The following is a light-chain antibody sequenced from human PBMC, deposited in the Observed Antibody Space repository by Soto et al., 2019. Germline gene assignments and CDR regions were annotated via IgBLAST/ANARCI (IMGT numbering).Light chain of an antibody. CDR3: QQYGSSPWT. V-gene: IGKV3-20*01. Sequence: EIQMTQSPGTLFASVGERVTLSCTASQSVNLNFAWYQQKPGQPPRLLLYGASSRATGIPDRFSGSGSGTDFTLTISRLEPEDVAVYYCQQYGSSPWTFGQGTKVDIK. CDR2: GAS. CDR1: QSVNLN. J-gene: IGKJ1*01.